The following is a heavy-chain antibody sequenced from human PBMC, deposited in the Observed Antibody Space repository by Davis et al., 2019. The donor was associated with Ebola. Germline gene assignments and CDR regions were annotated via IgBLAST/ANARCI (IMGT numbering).Heavy chain of an antibody. J-gene: IGHJ4*02. Sequence: GGSLRLSCTASGFNVSGNYMSWVRQAPGKGLEWVGVIYSGGSTYYADSVKGRFTISRDNSKDTVQLQMNSLRAEDTAVYYCTRGRGGSSWEVYWGQGTLVTVSS. CDR2: IYSGGST. CDR1: GFNVSGNY. CDR3: TRGRGGSSWEVY. V-gene: IGHV3-53*01. D-gene: IGHD6-13*01.